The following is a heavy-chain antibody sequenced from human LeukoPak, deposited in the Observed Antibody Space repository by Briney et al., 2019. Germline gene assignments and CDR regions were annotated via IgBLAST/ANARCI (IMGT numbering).Heavy chain of an antibody. Sequence: ASVKGSCKASGYTFTSYAMHWVRQAPGQRLEWMGWINAGNGNTKYSQKFQGRVTITRDTSASTAYMELSSLRSEDTAVYYCMSSTSSHDAFDIWGQGTMVTVSS. V-gene: IGHV1-3*01. CDR3: MSSTSSHDAFDI. CDR1: GYTFTSYA. J-gene: IGHJ3*02. CDR2: INAGNGNT. D-gene: IGHD2-2*01.